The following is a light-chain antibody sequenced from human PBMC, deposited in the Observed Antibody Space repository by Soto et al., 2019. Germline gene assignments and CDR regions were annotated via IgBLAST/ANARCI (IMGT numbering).Light chain of an antibody. Sequence: EIVLTQSPGTLSLSPGERATLSCRASQSLTNSRLAWYQQKPGQAPKVLIYGGSNRATGIPDRFSGSGSGTDFTLTISRLEPEDSAVYYCQQYDKLPRTFGQGTKVQI. CDR3: QQYDKLPRT. J-gene: IGKJ1*01. CDR2: GGS. CDR1: QSLTNSR. V-gene: IGKV3-20*01.